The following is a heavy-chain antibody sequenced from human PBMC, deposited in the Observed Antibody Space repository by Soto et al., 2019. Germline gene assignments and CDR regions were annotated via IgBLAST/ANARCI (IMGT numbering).Heavy chain of an antibody. Sequence: GGSLRLSCAASGFTFSNFGMHWVRQAPGKGLEWVAVILYDGNIKYYADSVKGRFTISRDNSKNTLYLQMNSLRAEDTAVYYCAKRMGVVTAWYYLDYRGQGTLVTGSS. V-gene: IGHV3-30*18. CDR1: GFTFSNFG. CDR3: AKRMGVVTAWYYLDY. CDR2: ILYDGNIK. D-gene: IGHD2-21*02. J-gene: IGHJ4*02.